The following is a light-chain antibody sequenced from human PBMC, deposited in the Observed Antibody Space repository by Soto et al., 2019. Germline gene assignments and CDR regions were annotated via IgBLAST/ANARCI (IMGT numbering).Light chain of an antibody. CDR3: CARPDTSTVL. CDR2: EGT. J-gene: IGLJ2*01. V-gene: IGLV2-23*01. Sequence: QSALTQPASVSGSPGQSIIISCTGTSRDVGDYNLFSWYQQYPDKAPKLMIYEGTKRPSGVSNRFSGSKSGNTASLTISGLQAEDEADYSCCARPDTSTVLLGGGTKLTVL. CDR1: SRDVGDYNL.